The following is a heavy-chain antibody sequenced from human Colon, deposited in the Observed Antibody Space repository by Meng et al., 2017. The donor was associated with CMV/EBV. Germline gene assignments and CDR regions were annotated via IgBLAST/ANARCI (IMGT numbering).Heavy chain of an antibody. CDR3: VRQNYDYWSDYSVFFDL. D-gene: IGHD1-1*01. CDR2: TRTRHDV. CDR1: GFSPATYD. V-gene: IGHV3-48*03. J-gene: IGHJ4*02. Sequence: GGSLRPSCTFSGFSPATYDMNWVRQAPGKGLEWILKTRTRHDVDYADSVKGRFTISRDDANNSHYLEMNSLRAEDTAVYFCVRQNYDYWSDYSVFFDLWGQGTLVTVSS.